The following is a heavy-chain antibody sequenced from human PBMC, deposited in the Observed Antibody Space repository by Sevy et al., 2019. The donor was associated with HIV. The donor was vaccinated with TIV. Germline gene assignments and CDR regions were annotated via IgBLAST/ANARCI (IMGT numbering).Heavy chain of an antibody. J-gene: IGHJ4*02. CDR1: GYTFTNFY. CDR2: INPNGGAT. D-gene: IGHD1-1*01. V-gene: IGHV1-46*01. Sequence: ASVKVSCKTSGYTFTNFYIHWVRQAPGERHEWMGMINPNGGATGYAQKFKGRVTLTRDLSTGTVYMEVSSLRHDDTAVYYCAREDWNAAGFDYCGQGTLVTVSS. CDR3: AREDWNAAGFDY.